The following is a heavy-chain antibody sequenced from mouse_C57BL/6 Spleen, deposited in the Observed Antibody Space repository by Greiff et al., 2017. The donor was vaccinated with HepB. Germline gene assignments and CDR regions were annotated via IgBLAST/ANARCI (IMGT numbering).Heavy chain of an antibody. CDR1: GFSLTSYA. CDR3: AGYYDYDRGFAY. J-gene: IGHJ3*01. D-gene: IGHD2-4*01. V-gene: IGHV2-9-1*01. Sequence: VQLVESGPGLVAPSQSLSITCTVSGFSLTSYAISWVRQPPGKGLEWLGVIWTGGGTTYNSALKSRLSISKDNSKSQVFLKMNSLQTDDTARYYCAGYYDYDRGFAYWGQGTLVTVSA. CDR2: IWTGGGT.